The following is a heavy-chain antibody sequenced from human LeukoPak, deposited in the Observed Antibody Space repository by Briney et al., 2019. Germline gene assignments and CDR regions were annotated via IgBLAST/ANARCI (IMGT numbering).Heavy chain of an antibody. CDR2: ISYDGSNK. D-gene: IGHD6-13*01. Sequence: GWSLRLSCAASGFTFSSYAMHWVRQAPGKGLEWVAVISYDGSNKYYADSVKGRFTISRDNSKNTLYMQMNSLRAEDTAVYYCARDSARGSSWSDFDYWGQGTLVNVSS. V-gene: IGHV3-30*11. CDR3: ARDSARGSSWSDFDY. J-gene: IGHJ4*02. CDR1: GFTFSSYA.